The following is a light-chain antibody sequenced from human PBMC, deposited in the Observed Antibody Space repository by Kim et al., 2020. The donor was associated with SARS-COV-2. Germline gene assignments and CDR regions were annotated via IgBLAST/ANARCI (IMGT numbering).Light chain of an antibody. CDR1: SLRSYY. J-gene: IGLJ2*01. V-gene: IGLV3-19*01. Sequence: SSELPQDPAVSVALGQTVRITCQGDSLRSYYASWYQQKPGQAPVFVMYGKNNRPSGIPDRFSGSSSGNTASLTITGAQAEDEADYYCNSRDTSSDYLVLFGGGTQLTVL. CDR3: NSRDTSSDYLVL. CDR2: GKN.